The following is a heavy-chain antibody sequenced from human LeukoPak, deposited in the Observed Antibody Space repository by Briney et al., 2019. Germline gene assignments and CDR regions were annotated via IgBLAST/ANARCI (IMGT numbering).Heavy chain of an antibody. D-gene: IGHD3-10*01. CDR1: VFTFSTYW. CDR3: ARDYAGSPDY. Sequence: GGSLRLSCTASVFTFSTYWINWVRQSPGKGLVWVALINGDGSTTTHADSVKGRFTISRDNAKNTAYLQMNSLRDEDTAVYFWARDYAGSPDYWGQGTLVTVSA. CDR2: INGDGSTT. V-gene: IGHV3-74*03. J-gene: IGHJ4*02.